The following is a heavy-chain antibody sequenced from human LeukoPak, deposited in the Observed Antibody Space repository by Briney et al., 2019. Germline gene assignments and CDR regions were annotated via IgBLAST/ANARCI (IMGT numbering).Heavy chain of an antibody. J-gene: IGHJ6*02. D-gene: IGHD6-13*01. CDR3: AKAPTAGNSYYGMDV. Sequence: RVSCKASGGTFSSYAMSWVRQAPGKGLEWVSGISSSGGSTSYADSVKGRFTISRDNSKNTLYLQMNSLRAEGTAVYYCAKAPTAGNSYYGMDVWGQGTTVTVSS. CDR1: GGTFSSYA. V-gene: IGHV3-23*01. CDR2: ISSSGGST.